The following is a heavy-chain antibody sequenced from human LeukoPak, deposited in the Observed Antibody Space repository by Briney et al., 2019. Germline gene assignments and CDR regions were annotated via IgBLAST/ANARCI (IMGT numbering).Heavy chain of an antibody. CDR3: AKDSGSWSGYYYYGMDV. CDR2: ISGSGGST. Sequence: GGSLRLSCAASGFTFSTYAMSWVRQAPGKGLEWVSAISGSGGSTYYADSVKGRFTISRDNSKNTLYLQMNSLRAEDTAVYYCAKDSGSWSGYYYYGMDVWGQGTTVTVSS. D-gene: IGHD6-13*01. V-gene: IGHV3-23*01. CDR1: GFTFSTYA. J-gene: IGHJ6*02.